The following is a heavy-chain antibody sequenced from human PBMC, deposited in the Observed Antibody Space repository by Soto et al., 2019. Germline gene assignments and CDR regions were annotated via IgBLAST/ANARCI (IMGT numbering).Heavy chain of an antibody. CDR2: IVVGSGNT. CDR3: ATANCTNGVCYRYRSFDY. Sequence: SVKVSCKASGFTFTSSAVQWVRQARGQRLEWIGWIVVGSGNTNYAQKFQERVTITADESTSTAYMELSSLRSEDTAVYYCATANCTNGVCYRYRSFDYWGQGTLVTVSS. V-gene: IGHV1-58*01. CDR1: GFTFTSSA. D-gene: IGHD2-8*01. J-gene: IGHJ4*02.